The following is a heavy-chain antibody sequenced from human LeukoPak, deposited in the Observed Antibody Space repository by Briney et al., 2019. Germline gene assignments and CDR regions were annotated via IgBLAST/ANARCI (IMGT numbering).Heavy chain of an antibody. V-gene: IGHV3-72*01. CDR2: TRNKAKSYTT. CDR3: VRIDADFYIDV. Sequence: GGPLRLSCAASGFTFSDHYMDWVRQAPGKGLEWVGRTRNKAKSYTTEYAASVKGRFTISRDDSKNSLYLHMNSLKTEDTAVYYCVRIDADFYIDVWGKGTTVTISS. J-gene: IGHJ6*03. CDR1: GFTFSDHY.